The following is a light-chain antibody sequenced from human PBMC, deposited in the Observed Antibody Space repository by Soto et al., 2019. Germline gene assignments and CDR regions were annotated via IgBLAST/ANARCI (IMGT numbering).Light chain of an antibody. CDR2: DDD. CDR1: GTNY. Sequence: QSVLTQPPSVSAAPGQKVTISCSGSGTNYVSWYQQFPGTAPKLLIYDDDKRPSEISDRFSGSKSDTSADLVITGLQAGDDADYYCGSWDASVPVVFGGGTKVTVL. CDR3: GSWDASVPVV. V-gene: IGLV1-51*01. J-gene: IGLJ2*01.